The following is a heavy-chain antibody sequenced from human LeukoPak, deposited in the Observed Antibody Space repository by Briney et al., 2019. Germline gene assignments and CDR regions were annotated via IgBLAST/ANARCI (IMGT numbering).Heavy chain of an antibody. CDR2: ISWNSGSI. CDR1: GFTFDDYA. V-gene: IGHV3-9*01. D-gene: IGHD6-13*01. CDR3: AKARGDSSQELDY. J-gene: IGHJ4*02. Sequence: PGGSLRLSCAASGFTFDDYAMHWVRQAPGKGLEWVSGISWNSGSIGYADSVKGRFTISRDNAKDSLYLQMNSLRAEDTALYYCAKARGDSSQELDYWGQGTLVTVSS.